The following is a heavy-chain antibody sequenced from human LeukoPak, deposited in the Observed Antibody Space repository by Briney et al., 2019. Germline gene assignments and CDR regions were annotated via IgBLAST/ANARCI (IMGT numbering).Heavy chain of an antibody. CDR1: GFTFSSCA. V-gene: IGHV3-23*01. CDR3: AKGYGSGGFFV. CDR2: ITGGGGNI. D-gene: IGHD3-10*01. Sequence: PGGSLRLSCAASGFTFSSCAMRWVRQAPGKGLEWVSTITGGGGNIYYADSAKGRFTTSRDNSKNMVYLQLNSLRADDTAVYYCAKGYGSGGFFVWGQGTLVTVSS. J-gene: IGHJ4*02.